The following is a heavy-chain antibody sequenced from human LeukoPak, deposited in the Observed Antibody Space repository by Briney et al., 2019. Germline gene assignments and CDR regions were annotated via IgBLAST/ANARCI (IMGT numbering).Heavy chain of an antibody. CDR3: ARASSSIGNLDY. D-gene: IGHD6-13*01. CDR2: IYYSGST. CDR1: GGSISSSSYY. Sequence: SETLSLTCTVSGGSISSSSYYWGWIRQPPGKGLEWIGSIYYSGSTYYNPSLKSRVTISVDTSKNQFSLKLSSVTAAGTAVYYCARASSSIGNLDYWGQGTLVTVSS. V-gene: IGHV4-39*07. J-gene: IGHJ4*02.